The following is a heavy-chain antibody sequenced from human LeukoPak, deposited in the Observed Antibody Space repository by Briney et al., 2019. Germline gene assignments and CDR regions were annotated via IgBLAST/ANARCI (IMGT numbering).Heavy chain of an antibody. CDR1: GFTFSSYS. V-gene: IGHV3-48*04. J-gene: IGHJ3*02. Sequence: GGSLRLSCAASGFTFSSYSMNWVRQAPGKGLEWVSYISSSSSTIYYADSVKGRFTISRDSAKNSLYLQMNSLRAEDTAVYYCARDVGFGELRWAFDIWGQGTMVTVSS. CDR3: ARDVGFGELRWAFDI. D-gene: IGHD3-10*01. CDR2: ISSSSSTI.